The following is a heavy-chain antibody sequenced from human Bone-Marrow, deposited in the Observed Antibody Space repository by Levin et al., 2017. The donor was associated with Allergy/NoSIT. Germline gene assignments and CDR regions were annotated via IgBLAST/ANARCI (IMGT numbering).Heavy chain of an antibody. J-gene: IGHJ4*02. D-gene: IGHD3-22*01. CDR2: ISGSGGNT. CDR1: GFIFRNYA. V-gene: IGHV3-23*01. Sequence: GESLKISCAASGFIFRNYAMNWVRQAPGKGLEWVSQISGSGGNTHYADSVKGRFTISRDNSKNTLYLQMNSLRVEDTAVYYCAGYDTSAYHSPFDYWGQETLVTVSS. CDR3: AGYDTSAYHSPFDY.